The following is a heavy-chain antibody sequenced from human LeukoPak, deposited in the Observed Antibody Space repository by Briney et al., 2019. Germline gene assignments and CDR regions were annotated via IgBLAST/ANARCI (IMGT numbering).Heavy chain of an antibody. CDR1: GGSISSSSYY. V-gene: IGHV4-39*01. Sequence: SETLSLTCTVSGGSISSSSYYWGWIRQPPGKGLEWIGSIYYSGSTYYHPSLKSRLTISVHTSKNQFSLKLCSVTAADPAVYCCARTHGQVFDYWGQGTLVTVSS. J-gene: IGHJ4*01. CDR3: ARTHGQVFDY. CDR2: IYYSGST.